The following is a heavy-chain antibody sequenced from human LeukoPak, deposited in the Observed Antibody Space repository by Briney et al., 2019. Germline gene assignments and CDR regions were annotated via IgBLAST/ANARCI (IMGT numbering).Heavy chain of an antibody. Sequence: PGSSVKVSCKASGGTFSSYAISWVRQAPGQGLEWMGGIIPIFGTANYAQKFQGRVTITTDESTSTAYMELSSLRSEDTAVYYCARGGITIFGVVTNKRGFAFDIWGQGTMVTVSS. CDR1: GGTFSSYA. D-gene: IGHD3-3*01. CDR2: IIPIFGTA. CDR3: ARGGITIFGVVTNKRGFAFDI. J-gene: IGHJ3*02. V-gene: IGHV1-69*05.